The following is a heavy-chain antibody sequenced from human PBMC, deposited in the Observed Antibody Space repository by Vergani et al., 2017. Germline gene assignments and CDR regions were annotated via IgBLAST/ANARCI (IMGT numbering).Heavy chain of an antibody. CDR2: INPSGGST. V-gene: IGHV1-46*01. CDR1: GYTFTSYY. Sequence: QVQLVQSGAEVKKPGASVKVSCKASGYTFTSYYMHWVRQAPGQGLEWMGIINPSGGSTSYAQKFQGRVTMTRDTSTSTVYMELSSLRSEDTAVYYCARANRVGVNRYYYMDVWGKGTTVTVSS. CDR3: ARANRVGVNRYYYMDV. D-gene: IGHD3-10*01. J-gene: IGHJ6*03.